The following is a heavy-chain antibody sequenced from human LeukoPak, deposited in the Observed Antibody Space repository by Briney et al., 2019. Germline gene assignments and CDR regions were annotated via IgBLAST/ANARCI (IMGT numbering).Heavy chain of an antibody. CDR3: ARPQDIVVVPAAIGI. J-gene: IGHJ3*02. Sequence: GGSLSLSCAASGFTFSSYSMNWVRPAPGKGRERVSSISSSSSYIYYADSVKGRFTISRDNAKNSLYLQMNSLRAEDTAVYYCARPQDIVVVPAAIGIWGQGTMVTVSS. D-gene: IGHD2-2*01. V-gene: IGHV3-21*01. CDR2: ISSSSSYI. CDR1: GFTFSSYS.